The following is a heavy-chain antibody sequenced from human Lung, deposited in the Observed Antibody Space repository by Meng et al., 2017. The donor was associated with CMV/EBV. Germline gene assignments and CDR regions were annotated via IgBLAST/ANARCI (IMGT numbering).Heavy chain of an antibody. D-gene: IGHD6-13*01. CDR1: GGSISSYY. V-gene: IGHV4-59*01. CDR3: ARLYSSSWFLPSGMDV. CDR2: IYYSGST. J-gene: IGHJ6*02. Sequence: SETLSLXCTVSGGSISSYYWSWIRQPPGKGLEWIGYIYYSGSTNYNPSLKSRVTISVDTSKNQFSLKLSSVTAADTAVYYCARLYSSSWFLPSGMDVWGQGTTVTFSS.